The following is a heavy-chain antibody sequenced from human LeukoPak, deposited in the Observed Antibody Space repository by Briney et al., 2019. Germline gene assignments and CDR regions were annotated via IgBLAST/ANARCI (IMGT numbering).Heavy chain of an antibody. V-gene: IGHV3-20*01. CDR1: GFTFDDYG. D-gene: IGHD3-22*01. CDR2: INWNGGST. J-gene: IGHJ4*02. CDR3: ARGDSSGYCFDY. Sequence: GGSLRLSCAASGFTFDDYGMSWVRQAPGKGLEWVSGINWNGGSTGYADSVKGRFTISRDNAKNSLYLQMNSLRAEDTALYHCARGDSSGYCFDYWGQGTLVTVSS.